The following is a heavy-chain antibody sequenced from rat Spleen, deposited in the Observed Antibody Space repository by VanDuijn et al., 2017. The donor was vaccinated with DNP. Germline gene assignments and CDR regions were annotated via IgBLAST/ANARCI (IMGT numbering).Heavy chain of an antibody. Sequence: EVQLVESGGGLVQPGRSLKLSCAASGFTFSNYDMAWVRQAPTKGLEWVASISYDGGSTYYRDSVKGRFTISRDNAKSSLYLQMDSLRSEDTATYYCARHRDYGYNTSYFDYWGQGVMVTVSS. CDR2: ISYDGGST. D-gene: IGHD1-9*01. V-gene: IGHV5-20*01. J-gene: IGHJ2*01. CDR1: GFTFSNYD. CDR3: ARHRDYGYNTSYFDY.